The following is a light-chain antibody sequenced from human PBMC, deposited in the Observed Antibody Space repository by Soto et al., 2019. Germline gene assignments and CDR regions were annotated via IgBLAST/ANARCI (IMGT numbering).Light chain of an antibody. CDR2: GAS. CDR3: QQYNNWPPHT. Sequence: EIVMTQSPATLSVSPGESATLSCRASQSVNTNLAWYQQKPGRAPRLLIHGASTRATGIPARFSGSGSGTXXXXXXXXLXSEDFAVYYCQQYNNWPPHTFGQGTKLEIK. J-gene: IGKJ2*01. V-gene: IGKV3-15*01. CDR1: QSVNTN.